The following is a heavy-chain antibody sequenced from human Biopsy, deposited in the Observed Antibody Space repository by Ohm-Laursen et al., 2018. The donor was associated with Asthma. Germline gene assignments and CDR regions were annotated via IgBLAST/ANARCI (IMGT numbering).Heavy chain of an antibody. V-gene: IGHV1-69*01. J-gene: IGHJ6*02. CDR1: GGTFSNYA. Sequence: GSSVKVSCKPSGGTFSNYAISWVRQAPGQGLEWMGGIIPMFGTTNYAQKFQGGVTITADESTSTAYMELRSLRSDDTAVYFCARAVDYSHYYGIDVWGQGTTVTVS. CDR3: ARAVDYSHYYGIDV. D-gene: IGHD3-10*01. CDR2: IIPMFGTT.